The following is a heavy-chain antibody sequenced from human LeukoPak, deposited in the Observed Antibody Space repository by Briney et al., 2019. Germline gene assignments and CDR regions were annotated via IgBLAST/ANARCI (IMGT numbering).Heavy chain of an antibody. CDR1: GYTFTSYD. CDR2: MNPNSGNT. J-gene: IGHJ4*02. Sequence: ASVKVSCKASGYTFTSYDINWVRQATGQGLEWMGWMNPNSGNTGYAQKFQGRVTMTRNTSISTAYMELSSLRSEDTAVYYCARDVPFNYGSGSYYNLYFDYWGQGALVTVSS. V-gene: IGHV1-8*01. CDR3: ARDVPFNYGSGSYYNLYFDY. D-gene: IGHD3-10*01.